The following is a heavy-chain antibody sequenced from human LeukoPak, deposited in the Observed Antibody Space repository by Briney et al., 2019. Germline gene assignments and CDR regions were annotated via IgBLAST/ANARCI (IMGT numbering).Heavy chain of an antibody. CDR1: GFTVSSNY. V-gene: IGHV3-66*01. CDR3: AKGPYSSGWHFFDY. J-gene: IGHJ4*02. CDR2: IYSGGST. Sequence: GGSLRLSCAASGFTVSSNYMSWVRQAPGKGLEWVSIIYSGGSTYYADSVKGRFTISRDNSKNTLYLQMNSLRAEDTAVYYCAKGPYSSGWHFFDYWGQGTLVTVSS. D-gene: IGHD6-19*01.